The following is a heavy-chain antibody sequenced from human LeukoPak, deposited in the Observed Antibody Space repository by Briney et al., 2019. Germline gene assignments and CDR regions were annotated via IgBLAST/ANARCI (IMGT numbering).Heavy chain of an antibody. CDR1: GGSISSGGYS. CDR2: IYHSGST. D-gene: IGHD5-18*01. CDR3: ASGLRGYSYDPYYFDY. Sequence: SETLSLTCAVSGGSISSGGYSWSWIRQPPGKGLEWIGYIYHSGSTYYNPSLKSRVTISVDRSKNQFSLKLSSVTAADTAVYYCASGLRGYSYDPYYFDYWGQGTLVTVSS. V-gene: IGHV4-30-2*01. J-gene: IGHJ4*02.